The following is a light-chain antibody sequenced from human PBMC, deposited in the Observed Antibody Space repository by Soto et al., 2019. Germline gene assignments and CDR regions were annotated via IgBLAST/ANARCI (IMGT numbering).Light chain of an antibody. CDR2: GAS. CDR1: QDFGNF. J-gene: IGKJ1*01. CDR3: LQTSTFPRT. Sequence: DIQMTQSPSSVSASVGDRFTISCRASQDFGNFLAWYQQTPGKAPRLLIHGASSLSREIPSRFSGGGTGTHFTLTISGLQPEDLATYFCLQTSTFPRTFGQGTKV. V-gene: IGKV1-12*01.